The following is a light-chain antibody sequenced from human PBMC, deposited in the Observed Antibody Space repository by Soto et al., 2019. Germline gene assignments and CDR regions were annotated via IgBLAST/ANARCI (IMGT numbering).Light chain of an antibody. CDR3: NSYTTLSNRV. J-gene: IGLJ1*01. Sequence: LTQPASLSGSPGQSTTISCTGTSSDIGAYNYVSWYQQHPGKAPKLLIYEVTNRPSGVSDRFSGSKSGNTASLTISGLQAEDEANYYCNSYTTLSNRVFGTGTKVTVL. V-gene: IGLV2-14*01. CDR1: SSDIGAYNY. CDR2: EVT.